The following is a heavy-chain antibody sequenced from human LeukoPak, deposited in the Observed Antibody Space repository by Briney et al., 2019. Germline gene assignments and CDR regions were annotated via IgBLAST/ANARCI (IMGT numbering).Heavy chain of an antibody. J-gene: IGHJ3*02. D-gene: IGHD7-27*01. CDR2: INPTSGDT. CDR1: GYTFTGYC. Sequence: ASVKVSCKASGYTFTGYCMHWVRQAPGQGLEWMGWINPTSGDTNYVQKFQGRVIMTRDTSISTAYMELSRVTSDDTAVYYCARGDGDGPARRAFDIWGQGTMVTVSS. V-gene: IGHV1-2*02. CDR3: ARGDGDGPARRAFDI.